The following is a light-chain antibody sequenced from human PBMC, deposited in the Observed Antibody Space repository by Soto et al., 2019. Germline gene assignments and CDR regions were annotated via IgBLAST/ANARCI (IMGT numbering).Light chain of an antibody. J-gene: IGKJ1*01. V-gene: IGKV3-20*01. CDR2: AAS. CDR3: HQCLSSRT. Sequence: EIVMTQSPATLSVSPGERATLSCRASQSVSSDLAWYQQKPGQAPRLLIYAASSRATGIPDRFSGSGSGTDFTLTISKLEPEDFAVYYCHQCLSSRTFGQGTKVDIK. CDR1: QSVSSD.